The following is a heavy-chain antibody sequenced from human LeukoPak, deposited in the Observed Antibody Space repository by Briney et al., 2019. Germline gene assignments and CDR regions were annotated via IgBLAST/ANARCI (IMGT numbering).Heavy chain of an antibody. CDR3: ARGQSGSNNWFDS. V-gene: IGHV3-48*02. CDR1: GFTFSTYG. CDR2: IIGSSSII. Sequence: PGGSLRLSCAASGFTFSTYGMNWVRQAPGKGLERVSYIIGSSSIIHYADSVKGRFTISRDNAKNSLYLQMNSLRDEDTAVYYCARGQSGSNNWFDSWGQGILVTVSS. D-gene: IGHD5-24*01. J-gene: IGHJ5*01.